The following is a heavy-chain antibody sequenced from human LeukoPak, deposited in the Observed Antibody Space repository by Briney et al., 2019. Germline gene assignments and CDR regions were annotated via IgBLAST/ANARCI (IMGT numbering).Heavy chain of an antibody. J-gene: IGHJ4*02. D-gene: IGHD1-14*01. Sequence: GGSLRLSCAASGFTFSSYAMSWVRQAPGKGLEWVSAISGSGGSTYYADSVKGRFTISRDNPKNSMYLQMDSLRDEDTAVYYCATETIGRHYDYWGQGTLLTVSS. CDR3: ATETIGRHYDY. CDR1: GFTFSSYA. CDR2: ISGSGGST. V-gene: IGHV3-23*01.